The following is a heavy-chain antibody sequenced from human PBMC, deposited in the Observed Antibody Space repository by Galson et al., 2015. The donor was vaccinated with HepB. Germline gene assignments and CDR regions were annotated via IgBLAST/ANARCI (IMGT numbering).Heavy chain of an antibody. J-gene: IGHJ5*02. CDR1: GGSISSGGYH. D-gene: IGHD1-26*01. Sequence: LTCSVSGGSISSGGYHWGWIRQPPGKGLEWIASINYSGGTYYNPSLKSRITISVDVSKNQFSLKLSSVTAADTTVYYCARGGRSPAHWFDPWGLGTLVTVSS. CDR3: ARGGRSPAHWFDP. CDR2: INYSGGT. V-gene: IGHV4-39*01.